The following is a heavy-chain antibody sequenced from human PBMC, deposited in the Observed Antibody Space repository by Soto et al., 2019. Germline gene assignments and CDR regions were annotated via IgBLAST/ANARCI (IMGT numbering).Heavy chain of an antibody. CDR3: ARDPRGPFDY. V-gene: IGHV3-53*01. CDR1: GFTVSRS. D-gene: IGHD6-25*01. Sequence: PGGYLGLSCAATGFTVSRSMSWVRQAPGRGLECVSFIYDDGNTYYTDSVKGRFTISRDISKNTLYLQMDSLRVEDTAVYFCARDPRGPFDYWGQGTPVSVSS. J-gene: IGHJ4*02. CDR2: IYDDGNT.